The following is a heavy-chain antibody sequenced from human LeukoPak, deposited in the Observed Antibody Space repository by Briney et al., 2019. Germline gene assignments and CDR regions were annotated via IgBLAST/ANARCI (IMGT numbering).Heavy chain of an antibody. D-gene: IGHD1-26*01. CDR3: AKDKRIVGVPDIGASGGYYYSMDV. CDR2: IYTSGST. Sequence: SQTLSLTCTVSGGSISSGYYFWTWIRQPAGKGLEGTGRIYTSGSTNYNPSLKRPVTISRDTSENQFSLKLSSVTAADTAVYYWAKDKRIVGVPDIGASGGYYYSMDVWGKGTTVTVS. CDR1: GGSISSGYYF. J-gene: IGHJ6*03. V-gene: IGHV4-61*02.